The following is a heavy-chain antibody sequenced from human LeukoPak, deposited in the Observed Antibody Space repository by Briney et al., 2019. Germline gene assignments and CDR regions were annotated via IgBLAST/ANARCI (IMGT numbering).Heavy chain of an antibody. CDR3: AVGYTSGWSGVFDH. CDR2: ISNSGSNT. V-gene: IGHV3-11*01. D-gene: IGHD6-19*01. Sequence: PGGSLRLSCAASGFTVSSIHMVWVRQAPGKGLEWVSYISNSGSNTYYADSVKGRFTISRDNAKNSLYLQMNSLRAEDTAVYYCAVGYTSGWSGVFDHWGQGTLVTVSS. CDR1: GFTVSSIH. J-gene: IGHJ4*02.